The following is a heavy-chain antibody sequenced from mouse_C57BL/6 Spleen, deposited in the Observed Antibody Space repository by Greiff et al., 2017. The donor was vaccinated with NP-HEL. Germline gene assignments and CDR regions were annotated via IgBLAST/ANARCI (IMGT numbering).Heavy chain of an antibody. D-gene: IGHD2-4*01. V-gene: IGHV5-17*01. CDR1: GFTFSDYG. Sequence: EVKLMESGGGLVKPGGSLKLSCAASGFTFSDYGMHWVRQAPEKGLEWVAYISSGSSTIYYADTVKGRFTISSDNAKHTLFLQMTSPGSEDTAVYYCARRRGNDYGGFAYWGQGTLVTVSA. CDR2: ISSGSSTI. J-gene: IGHJ3*01. CDR3: ARRRGNDYGGFAY.